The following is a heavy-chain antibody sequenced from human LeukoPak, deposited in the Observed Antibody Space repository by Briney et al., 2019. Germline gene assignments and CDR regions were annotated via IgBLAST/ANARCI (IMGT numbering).Heavy chain of an antibody. CDR1: GFTFSSYE. CDR2: ISSSGSTI. J-gene: IGHJ4*02. D-gene: IGHD3-16*01. V-gene: IGHV3-48*03. Sequence: GGSLRLSCAASGFTFSSYEMNWVRQAPGKGLEWVSYISSSGSTIYYADSVKGRFTISRDNSKNTLYLQMNSLRAEDTAVYYCATIGATQTPPYWGQGTLVTVSS. CDR3: ATIGATQTPPY.